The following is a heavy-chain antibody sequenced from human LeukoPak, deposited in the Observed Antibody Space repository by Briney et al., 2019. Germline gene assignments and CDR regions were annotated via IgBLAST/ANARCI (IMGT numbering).Heavy chain of an antibody. CDR3: ASRAVTKAGDLWFHP. CDR2: IYSSGST. D-gene: IGHD2-21*01. V-gene: IGHV4-61*03. Sequence: SETLFLTCTASGISISSDSYYWGWIRQPPGKGLEWVGYIYSSGSTTYNPSLESRLTISIDTSKNHFSLKLSSVTAADTAVYYCASRAVTKAGDLWFHPWGQGTLVTVSS. J-gene: IGHJ5*02. CDR1: GISISSDSYY.